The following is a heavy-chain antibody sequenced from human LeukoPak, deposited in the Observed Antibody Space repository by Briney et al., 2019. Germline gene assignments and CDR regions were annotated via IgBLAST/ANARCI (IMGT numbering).Heavy chain of an antibody. Sequence: GGSLRLSCAASGFTFSSYAMSWVRQAPGKGLEGVSAISGSGGSTYYADSVKGRFTFSRDNSKNTLYLQMTSLRAEDTAVYYCAAPHGGYDPYAHYWGQGTLVTVSS. CDR2: ISGSGGST. D-gene: IGHD5-12*01. CDR3: AAPHGGYDPYAHY. J-gene: IGHJ4*02. CDR1: GFTFSSYA. V-gene: IGHV3-23*01.